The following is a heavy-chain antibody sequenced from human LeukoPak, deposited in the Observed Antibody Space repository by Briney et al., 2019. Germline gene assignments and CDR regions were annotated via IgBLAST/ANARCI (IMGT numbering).Heavy chain of an antibody. V-gene: IGHV1-2*02. CDR2: INSNSCGT. CDR1: GYTFTNYY. Sequence: ASVKLSFKCSGYTFTNYYIHWVRQAPGQGLEWMGWINSNSCGTNYAKKFQGRVTMTRDTSISTAYMELSRLTSADTAVYYCARVSSGSYVDYWGQGALVTVSS. J-gene: IGHJ4*02. D-gene: IGHD1-26*01. CDR3: ARVSSGSYVDY.